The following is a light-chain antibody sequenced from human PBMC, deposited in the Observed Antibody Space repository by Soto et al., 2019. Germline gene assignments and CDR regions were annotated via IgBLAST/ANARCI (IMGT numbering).Light chain of an antibody. V-gene: IGKV1-27*01. Sequence: DIQMTQSPSSLSASVGERVTITCRASQGISKYLAWYQQKPGEVPKLLIYAAPTLQSGVPSRFSGSGSGTDFTLTISSLQPDDVATYYCQKCDSAPWTFGQGTKVDIK. J-gene: IGKJ1*01. CDR2: AAP. CDR1: QGISKY. CDR3: QKCDSAPWT.